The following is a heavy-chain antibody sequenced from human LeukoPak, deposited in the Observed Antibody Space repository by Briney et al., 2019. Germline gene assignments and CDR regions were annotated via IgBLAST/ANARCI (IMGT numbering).Heavy chain of an antibody. D-gene: IGHD3-10*01. CDR2: ISAYNGNT. CDR1: GYTFISYG. J-gene: IGHJ5*02. V-gene: IGHV1-18*01. Sequence: ASVKVSCKASGYTFISYGISWVRQAPGEGLEWMGWISAYNGNTNYAENLQGRVTMTTDTSTSTAYMELRSLRSDDTAVYYCARDLYHHSLGSYYIPNWLDPWGQGTLVTVSS. CDR3: ARDLYHHSLGSYYIPNWLDP.